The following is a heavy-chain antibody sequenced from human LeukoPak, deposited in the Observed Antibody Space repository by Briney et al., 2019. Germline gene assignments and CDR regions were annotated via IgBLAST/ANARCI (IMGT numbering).Heavy chain of an antibody. J-gene: IGHJ3*02. Sequence: GGSLRLSCAASGFTFSSYGMHWVRQAPSKGLKWVAFIRYDGYNKYYADSVKGRFTLSRENSKKTLYLQMNSMRAEDTAVYYCAKDEAHGLRWRQEVRAKGAFDXWGQGTMVTVS. CDR2: IRYDGYNK. CDR1: GFTFSSYG. CDR3: AKDEAHGLRWRQEVRAKGAFDX. D-gene: IGHD5-24*01. V-gene: IGHV3-30*02.